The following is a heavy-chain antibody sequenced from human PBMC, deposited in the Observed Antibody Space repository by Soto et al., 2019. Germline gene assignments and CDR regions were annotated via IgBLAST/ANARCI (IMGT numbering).Heavy chain of an antibody. D-gene: IGHD5-18*01. V-gene: IGHV4-30-4*01. J-gene: IGHJ4*02. CDR3: ARVRAYSSGYEDY. Sequence: PSETLSLTCTVSGGSMSSYDYYWSWIRQPPGKGLEWLGYIYHSGTTYYNPSLKSRVSISVDTSKNQFSLRLSSMAAADTAVYYCARVRAYSSGYEDYWGQGTLVTVSS. CDR1: GGSMSSYDYY. CDR2: IYHSGTT.